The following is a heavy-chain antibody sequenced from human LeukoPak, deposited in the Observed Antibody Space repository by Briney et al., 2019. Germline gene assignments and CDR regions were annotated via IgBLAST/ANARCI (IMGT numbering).Heavy chain of an antibody. V-gene: IGHV3-7*01. CDR1: GFTFGGFW. CDR3: ARSNAFDF. J-gene: IGHJ3*01. CDR2: IKYDGSEK. Sequence: GGSLRLSCAASGFTFGGFWMSWVRQAPGKGPEWVANIKYDGSEKSYVDSVKGRFTISRDNAKNSLFLQMNSLRVEDTAIYYCARSNAFDFWGQGTMVTVSS.